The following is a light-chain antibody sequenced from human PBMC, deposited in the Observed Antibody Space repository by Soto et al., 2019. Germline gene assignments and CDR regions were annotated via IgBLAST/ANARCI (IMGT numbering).Light chain of an antibody. V-gene: IGLV5-45*03. J-gene: IGLJ2*01. CDR2: YKSDSDK. CDR3: LIWHSSSVV. Sequence: QSVLTQPSSLSASPGTSASLTCTLRSDIDVGTYRIYGYQQKPGSPPQYLLRYKSDSDKQQGSGVPSRFSGSKDASANAGILLISGLQYEDEADYYCLIWHSSSVVFGGGTKLTVL. CDR1: SDIDVGTYR.